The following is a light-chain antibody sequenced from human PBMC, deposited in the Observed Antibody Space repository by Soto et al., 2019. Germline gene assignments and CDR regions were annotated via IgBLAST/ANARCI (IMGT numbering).Light chain of an antibody. V-gene: IGLV4-69*01. CDR1: SGHSSYA. Sequence: QLVLTQSPSASASLGASVKLTCTLSSGHSSYAIAWHQQQPEKGLRYLMKLNSDGSHSKGDGIPDRFSGSSSGAERYLTISSLQSEDEADYYCQTWGTGILVFGGGTKVTVL. CDR3: QTWGTGILV. CDR2: LNSDGSH. J-gene: IGLJ2*01.